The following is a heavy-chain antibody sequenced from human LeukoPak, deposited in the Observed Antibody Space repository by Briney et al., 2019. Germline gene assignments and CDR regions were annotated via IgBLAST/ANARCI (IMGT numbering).Heavy chain of an antibody. CDR3: ARNRGSSSWLPNWFDP. V-gene: IGHV1-46*01. J-gene: IGHJ5*02. CDR2: INPSGGST. CDR1: GYTFTSYS. Sequence: ASVKVSCKASGYTFTSYSMHWVRQAPGQGLEWMGIINPSGGSTGYAQKFQGRVTMTRDMSTSIVYMELSSLRSEDTAVYYCARNRGSSSWLPNWFDPWGQGTLVTVSS. D-gene: IGHD6-13*01.